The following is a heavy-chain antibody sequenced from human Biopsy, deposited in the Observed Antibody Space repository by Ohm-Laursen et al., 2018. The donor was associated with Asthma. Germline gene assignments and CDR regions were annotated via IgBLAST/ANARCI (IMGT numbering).Heavy chain of an antibody. D-gene: IGHD5-24*01. CDR2: ISYDGSNK. V-gene: IGHV3-30-3*01. CDR3: ARDRNRDGWYFDY. Sequence: SSLRLSCAASGFTFSTYAMHWVRQAPGKGLEWVAVISYDGSNKYYADSVKGRFTISRDNSKNTLYLQMNSLRGDDTAVYYCARDRNRDGWYFDYWGQGTLVTVSS. CDR1: GFTFSTYA. J-gene: IGHJ4*02.